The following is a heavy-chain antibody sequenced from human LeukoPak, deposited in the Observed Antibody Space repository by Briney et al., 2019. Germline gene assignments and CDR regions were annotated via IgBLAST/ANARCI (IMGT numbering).Heavy chain of an antibody. J-gene: IGHJ2*01. CDR3: ARELRGGDCGYFDL. Sequence: GGSLRLSCAASGFTFSSYSMNWVRQAPGKGLEWVSSISSSSSYTYYADSVKGRFTISRDNAKNSLYLQMSSLRAEDSALYYCARELRGGDCGYFDLWGRGTLVTVSS. CDR1: GFTFSSYS. CDR2: ISSSSSYT. D-gene: IGHD2-21*02. V-gene: IGHV3-21*01.